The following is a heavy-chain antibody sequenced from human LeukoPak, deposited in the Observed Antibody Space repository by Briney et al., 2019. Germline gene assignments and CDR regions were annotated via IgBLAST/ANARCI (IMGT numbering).Heavy chain of an antibody. CDR2: ISTDGSQT. Sequence: QSGGSLRLSCEASGFTFSNYWMHWVRRAPGKGLMWVSQISTDGSQTFYADSVKGRFTISRDNAKNTLFLQMDSLRPEDTAVYYCVRSLRSADFWGQGTLVTVSS. J-gene: IGHJ4*02. CDR1: GFTFSNYW. D-gene: IGHD3-10*01. CDR3: VRSLRSADF. V-gene: IGHV3-74*01.